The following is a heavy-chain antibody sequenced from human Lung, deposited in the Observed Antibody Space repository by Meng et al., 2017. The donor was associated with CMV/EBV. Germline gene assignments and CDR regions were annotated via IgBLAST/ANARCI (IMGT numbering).Heavy chain of an antibody. CDR2: INHSGST. J-gene: IGHJ4*02. Sequence: SEXXSLTCAVYGGSFSGYYWSWIRQPPGKGLEWIGEINHSGSTNYNPSLKSRVTISVDTSKNQFSLKLSSVTAADTAVYYCARGRYDFWSGYYRGYFDYWRQGXLVTVSS. V-gene: IGHV4-34*01. D-gene: IGHD3-3*01. CDR3: ARGRYDFWSGYYRGYFDY. CDR1: GGSFSGYY.